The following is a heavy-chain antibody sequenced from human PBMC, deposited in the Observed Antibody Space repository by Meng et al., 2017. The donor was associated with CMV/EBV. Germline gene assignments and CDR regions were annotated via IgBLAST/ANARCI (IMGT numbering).Heavy chain of an antibody. CDR3: ARGSGIAAAGTFDY. J-gene: IGHJ4*02. D-gene: IGHD6-13*01. CDR2: INPNRGGT. Sequence: QLVPSGVGVKRPGTAVKFSCKASGYTFTCYYMDWVRQASGQGLEWMGWINPNRGGTNYAQKFQGRVTMTRDTSISTAYMELSRLRSDDTAVYYCARGSGIAAAGTFDYWGQGTLVTVSS. V-gene: IGHV1-2*02. CDR1: GYTFTCYY.